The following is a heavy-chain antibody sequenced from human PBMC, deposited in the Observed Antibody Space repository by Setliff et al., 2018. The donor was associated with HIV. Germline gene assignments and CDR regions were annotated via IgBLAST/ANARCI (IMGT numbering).Heavy chain of an antibody. CDR3: TTGGAD. J-gene: IGHJ4*02. V-gene: IGHV3-15*01. Sequence: PGESLKISCAASGFSNSALHWVRQAPGKGLEWVGRIKSNIDGGTRDYAAPVKGRFTISRDDSKNTVYLQMNSLKSEDSALYYCTTGGADWGQGTRVTVSS. CDR1: GFSNSA. D-gene: IGHD3-16*01. CDR2: IKSNIDGGTR.